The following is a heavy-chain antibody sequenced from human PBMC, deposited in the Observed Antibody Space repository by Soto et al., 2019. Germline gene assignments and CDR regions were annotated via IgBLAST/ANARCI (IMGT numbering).Heavy chain of an antibody. CDR2: IIPIFGTA. CDR1: GGTFSSYA. D-gene: IGHD3-16*01. V-gene: IGHV1-69*06. Sequence: QVQLVQSGAEVKKPGSSVKVSCKASGGTFSSYAISWVRQAPGQGLEWMGGIIPIFGTANYAQKFQGRVKSTADKSTNTAYMGLRSRRSEDTGVYYWARRKGGGSYYYYGMDVWGQGTTVTVSS. J-gene: IGHJ6*02. CDR3: ARRKGGGSYYYYGMDV.